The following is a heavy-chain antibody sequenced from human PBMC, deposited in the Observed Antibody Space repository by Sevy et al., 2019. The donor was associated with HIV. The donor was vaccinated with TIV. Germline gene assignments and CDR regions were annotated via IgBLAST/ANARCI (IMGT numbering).Heavy chain of an antibody. CDR2: ISSSGSTI. CDR1: GFTFSDYY. Sequence: GGSLRLSCAASGFTFSDYYMSWIRQAPGKGLEWVSYISSSGSTIYYADSVKGRFTISRDNAKNSLYLQMNSLRAEDTAVYYCARDLSEAAAGTFILDYCGQGTLVTVSS. V-gene: IGHV3-11*01. CDR3: ARDLSEAAAGTFILDY. J-gene: IGHJ4*02. D-gene: IGHD6-13*01.